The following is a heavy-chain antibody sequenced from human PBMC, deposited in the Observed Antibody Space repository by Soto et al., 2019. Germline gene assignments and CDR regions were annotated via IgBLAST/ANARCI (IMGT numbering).Heavy chain of an antibody. D-gene: IGHD2-21*02. CDR1: GGSISSYY. Sequence: QVQLQESGPGLVKPSETLSLTCTVSGGSISSYYWSWIRQPPGKGLEWIGYIYYSAGTNYSPSLKRRVTISVDTSQNKFSMNLSSVTAADAVVYYCASHLPYCGGDCYSLDYWGQGTLVTVSS. CDR3: ASHLPYCGGDCYSLDY. J-gene: IGHJ4*02. V-gene: IGHV4-59*08. CDR2: IYYSAGT.